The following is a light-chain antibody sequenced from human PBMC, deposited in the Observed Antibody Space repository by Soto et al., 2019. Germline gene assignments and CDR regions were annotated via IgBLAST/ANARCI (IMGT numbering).Light chain of an antibody. Sequence: EIVMTQSPATLSVSPGERATLSCRAGQSVSSNLAWYQKKPGQAPSLLIYGAFTRATGIPARFSGSGSGTEFTLTISSLQSEDFAVYYCQQYNNWPQTFGQGTKVDIK. CDR1: QSVSSN. V-gene: IGKV3-15*01. CDR3: QQYNNWPQT. J-gene: IGKJ1*01. CDR2: GAF.